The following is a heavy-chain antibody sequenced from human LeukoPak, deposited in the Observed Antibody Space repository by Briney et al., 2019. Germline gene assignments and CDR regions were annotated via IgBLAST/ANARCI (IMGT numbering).Heavy chain of an antibody. J-gene: IGHJ5*02. V-gene: IGHV4-4*07. CDR2: VHTSGSA. CDR1: GGSTGRHY. CDR3: ARDRSARWDSDWFDP. Sequence: SETLSLTCTVSGGSTGRHYWSWIRQPAGKGLEWIGRVHTSGSADYNPSLKSRVTMSVDTSQNHFSLQLKSVNAADTAVYYCARDRSARWDSDWFDPWGQGILVTVSS. D-gene: IGHD1-26*01.